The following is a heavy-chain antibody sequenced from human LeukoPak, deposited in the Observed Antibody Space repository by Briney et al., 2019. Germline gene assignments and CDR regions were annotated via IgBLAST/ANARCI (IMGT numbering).Heavy chain of an antibody. V-gene: IGHV4-30-4*01. Sequence: SETLSLICTVSGGSISSGGYYWSWIRQPPGKGLEWIGYIYYSGSTYYNPSLKSRVTISVDTSKNQFSLKLSSVTAADTAVYYCASYHSLAYFDYWGQGTLVTVSS. CDR3: ASYHSLAYFDY. D-gene: IGHD2-2*01. CDR1: GGSISSGGYY. CDR2: IYYSGST. J-gene: IGHJ4*02.